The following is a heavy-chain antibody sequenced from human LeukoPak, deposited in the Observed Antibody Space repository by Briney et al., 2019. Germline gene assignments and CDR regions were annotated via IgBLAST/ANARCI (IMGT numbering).Heavy chain of an antibody. J-gene: IGHJ4*02. CDR1: GGSFSGCY. CDR3: ARRPLTYYYDSSGYYNYFDY. Sequence: PSETLSLTCAVYGGSFSGCYRSWIRQPPGKGLEWIGEINHSGSTNYNPSLKSRVTISVDTSKNQFSLKLSSVTAADTAVYYCARRPLTYYYDSSGYYNYFDYWGQGTLVTVSP. D-gene: IGHD3-22*01. CDR2: INHSGST. V-gene: IGHV4-34*01.